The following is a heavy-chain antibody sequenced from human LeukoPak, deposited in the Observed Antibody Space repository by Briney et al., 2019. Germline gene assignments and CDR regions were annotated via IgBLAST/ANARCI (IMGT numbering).Heavy chain of an antibody. CDR1: GGTFRAYA. D-gene: IGHD2-8*02. J-gene: IGHJ4*02. V-gene: IGHV1-69*05. Sequence: SVKVSCKASGGTFRAYAITWLRQAPGQGLEWIGGVIPFFGSPNYAQKFQGRDTITTDESTSTAYMELSSLRSDDTAVYYCARSTTLVATGDYWGQGTLVSISS. CDR2: VIPFFGSP. CDR3: ARSTTLVATGDY.